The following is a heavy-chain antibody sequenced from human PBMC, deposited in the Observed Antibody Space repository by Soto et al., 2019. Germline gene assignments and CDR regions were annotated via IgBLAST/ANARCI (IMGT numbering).Heavy chain of an antibody. CDR3: ARAYTGRLPRRADYYYALDV. D-gene: IGHD2-15*01. Sequence: ESGGGSVQPGGSLRLACTASGFSFSDYDMHWVRQAPGKGLEWVSTIGAARDPYYTGPVKHRFTISRENARNSMFLQMNSVTVGDTAVYYCARAYTGRLPRRADYYYALDVWGQGIMVTVSS. CDR2: IGAARDP. CDR1: GFSFSDYD. J-gene: IGHJ6*02. V-gene: IGHV3-13*05.